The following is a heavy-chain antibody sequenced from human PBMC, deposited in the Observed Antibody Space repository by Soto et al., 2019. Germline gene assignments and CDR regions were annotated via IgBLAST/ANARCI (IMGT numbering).Heavy chain of an antibody. V-gene: IGHV1-2*04. CDR3: ARAIQLDADYYYYMDV. D-gene: IGHD5-18*01. J-gene: IGHJ6*03. CDR1: GYTFTGYY. CDR2: INPNSGGT. Sequence: ASVKVSCKASGYTFTGYYMHWVRQAPGQGLEWMGWINPNSGGTNYAQKFQGWVTMTRDTSISTAYMELSRLRSDDTAVYYCARAIQLDADYYYYMDVWGKGTTVTVS.